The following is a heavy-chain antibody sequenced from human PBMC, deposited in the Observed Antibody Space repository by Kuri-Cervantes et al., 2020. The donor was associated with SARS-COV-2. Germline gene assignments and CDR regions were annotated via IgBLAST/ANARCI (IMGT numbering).Heavy chain of an antibody. Sequence: GESLKISCAASGFTFSDYYMSWIRQAPGKGLEWVSYISSSSSYTNYADSVKGRFTISRDNAKNSLHLQMNSLRAEDTAVYYCARDAARAAFDIWGQGTMVTVSS. V-gene: IGHV3-11*05. CDR3: ARDAARAAFDI. D-gene: IGHD6-25*01. CDR2: ISSSSSYT. CDR1: GFTFSDYY. J-gene: IGHJ3*02.